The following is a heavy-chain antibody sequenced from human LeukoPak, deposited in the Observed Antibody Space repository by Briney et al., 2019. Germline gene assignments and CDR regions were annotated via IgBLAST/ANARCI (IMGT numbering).Heavy chain of an antibody. CDR2: IYYSGST. Sequence: PSETLSLTCTASGFSISSSSYYWVWIRPPPGKGPEWIGSIYYSGSTYYNPSLKSRVTISVDTSKNQFSLKLSSVTAADTAVYYCHRLFTVTSFDYWGQGTLVTVSS. CDR1: GFSISSSSYY. D-gene: IGHD4-17*01. V-gene: IGHV4-39*01. J-gene: IGHJ4*02. CDR3: HRLFTVTSFDY.